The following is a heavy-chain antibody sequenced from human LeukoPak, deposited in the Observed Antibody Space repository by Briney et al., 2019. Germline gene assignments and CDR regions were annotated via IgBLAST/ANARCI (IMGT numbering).Heavy chain of an antibody. CDR1: GGTFSSYA. J-gene: IGHJ4*02. D-gene: IGHD6-19*01. Sequence: GASVKVSCKASGGTFSSYAISWVRQAPGQGLEWMGWINPNSGGTNYAQKLQGRVTMTRDTSISTAYMELSRLRSDDTAVYYCARFPLGQWLGFDYWGQGTLVTVSS. CDR2: INPNSGGT. V-gene: IGHV1-2*02. CDR3: ARFPLGQWLGFDY.